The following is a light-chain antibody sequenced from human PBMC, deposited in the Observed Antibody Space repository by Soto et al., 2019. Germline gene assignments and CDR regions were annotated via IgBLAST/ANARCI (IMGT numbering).Light chain of an antibody. CDR2: DAS. CDR1: QSVSSY. CDR3: QQYGSSIT. J-gene: IGKJ5*01. V-gene: IGKV3-20*01. Sequence: EIVLTQSPATLSLSPGERATLSCRASQSVSSYLAWYQHKPGQAPRLLIYDASNRATGIPARFSGSGSGTDFTLTISRLEPEDFAVFDCQQYGSSITFGQGTRLEIK.